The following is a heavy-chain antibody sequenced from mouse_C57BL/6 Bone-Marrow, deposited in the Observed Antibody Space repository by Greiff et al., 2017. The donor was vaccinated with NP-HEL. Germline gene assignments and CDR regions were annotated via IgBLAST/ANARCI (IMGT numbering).Heavy chain of an antibody. CDR1: GYTFTDYN. CDR3: ARGSLYYYGSGVYFDY. J-gene: IGHJ2*01. D-gene: IGHD1-1*01. CDR2: INPNNGGT. Sequence: EVQLQQSGPELVKPGASVKMSCKASGYTFTDYNMHWVKQSHGKSLEWIGYINPNNGGTSYNQKFKGKATLTVNKSSSTAYMELRSLTSEDSAVYYCARGSLYYYGSGVYFDYWGQGTTLTVSS. V-gene: IGHV1-22*01.